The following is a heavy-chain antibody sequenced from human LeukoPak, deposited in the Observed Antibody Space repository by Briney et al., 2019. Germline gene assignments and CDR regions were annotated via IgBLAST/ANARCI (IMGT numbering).Heavy chain of an antibody. D-gene: IGHD5-12*01. V-gene: IGHV3-21*01. CDR2: ISSSSSYI. Sequence: GSLRLSCAASGFTFDDYAMHWVRQAPGKGLEWVSSISSSSSYIYYADSVKGRFTISRDNAKNSLYLQMNSLRAEDTAVYYCAREVGGIVATHHHFYGMDVWGQGTTVTVSS. J-gene: IGHJ6*02. CDR3: AREVGGIVATHHHFYGMDV. CDR1: GFTFDDYA.